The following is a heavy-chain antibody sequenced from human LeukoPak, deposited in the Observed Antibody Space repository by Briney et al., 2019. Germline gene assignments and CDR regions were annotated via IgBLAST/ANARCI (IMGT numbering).Heavy chain of an antibody. CDR3: ARANLDYYDSSGYYS. V-gene: IGHV4-59*12. Sequence: SETLSLTCTVSGGSISGYYWSWIRRPPGKGLEWIGYIDDSGNTNYSPSLKSQVTISVDRSKNQFSLKLSSVTAADTAVYYCARANLDYYDSSGYYSWGQGTLVTVSS. CDR2: IDDSGNT. CDR1: GGSISGYY. J-gene: IGHJ4*02. D-gene: IGHD3-22*01.